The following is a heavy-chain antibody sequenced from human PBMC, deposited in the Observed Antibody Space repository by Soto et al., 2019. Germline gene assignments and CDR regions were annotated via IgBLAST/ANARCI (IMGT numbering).Heavy chain of an antibody. CDR1: GGSFSGYY. J-gene: IGHJ5*02. V-gene: IGHV4-34*01. Sequence: QVQLQQWGAGLLKPSETLSLTCAVYGGSFSGYYWSWIRQPPGKGLEWIGEINHSGSTNYNPSLKSRVTISVDTSKNQFSLKLSSVTAADTAVYYCASPNPYGDYDWFDPWGQGTLVTVSS. D-gene: IGHD4-17*01. CDR2: INHSGST. CDR3: ASPNPYGDYDWFDP.